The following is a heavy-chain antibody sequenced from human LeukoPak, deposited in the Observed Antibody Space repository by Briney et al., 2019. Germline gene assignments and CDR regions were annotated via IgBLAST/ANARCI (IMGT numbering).Heavy chain of an antibody. J-gene: IGHJ6*02. CDR1: GGSFSGYY. Sequence: SETLSLTCAVYGGSFSGYYWSWIRQPPGKGLEWIGEINHGGSTNYNPSLKSRVTISVDTSKNQFSLKLSSVTAADTAVYYCARVTRVTVATILYYYYGMDVWGQGTTVTVSS. D-gene: IGHD5-12*01. CDR2: INHGGST. V-gene: IGHV4-34*01. CDR3: ARVTRVTVATILYYYYGMDV.